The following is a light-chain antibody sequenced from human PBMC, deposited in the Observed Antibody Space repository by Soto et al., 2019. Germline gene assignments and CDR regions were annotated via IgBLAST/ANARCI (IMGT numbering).Light chain of an antibody. CDR3: AVWDDSLDGWV. V-gene: IGLV1-44*01. J-gene: IGLJ3*02. CDR1: SSNIGSHV. CDR2: NNN. Sequence: QSVLTQPPSASGTPGQRVTISCSGSSSNIGSHVVYWYQQLAETATKLLMYNNNQRPSGVPDRFSGSTSGTSASLAISGLQSEDEADYYCAVWDDSLDGWVFGGGTKLTVL.